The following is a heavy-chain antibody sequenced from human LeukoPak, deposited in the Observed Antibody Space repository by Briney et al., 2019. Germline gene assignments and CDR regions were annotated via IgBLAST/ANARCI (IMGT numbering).Heavy chain of an antibody. J-gene: IGHJ4*02. CDR1: GFIFSTFG. V-gene: IGHV3-30*18. Sequence: PGGSLRLSCPASGFIFSTFGMHWVRQAPGKGLEWVAVISYDGSKKYYADSVKGRFTISRDNSKNTLYLQMNSLRVEDTAVYYCAKDGAGYSHDYWGQGTLVTVSS. CDR2: ISYDGSKK. CDR3: AKDGAGYSHDY. D-gene: IGHD4-23*01.